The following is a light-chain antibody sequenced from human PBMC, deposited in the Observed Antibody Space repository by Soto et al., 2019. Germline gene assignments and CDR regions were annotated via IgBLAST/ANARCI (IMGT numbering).Light chain of an antibody. CDR1: SSDVGADNY. J-gene: IGLJ1*01. CDR3: SSYKSSNTYV. V-gene: IGLV2-14*01. Sequence: QSALTQPASVSGSPGQSITIPCTGTSSDVGADNYVSWYQQYPGKAPKLLIYDVSNRPSGLSNRFSGSKSGNTASLTISGLQAEDEADYYCSSYKSSNTYVFGTGTKLTVL. CDR2: DVS.